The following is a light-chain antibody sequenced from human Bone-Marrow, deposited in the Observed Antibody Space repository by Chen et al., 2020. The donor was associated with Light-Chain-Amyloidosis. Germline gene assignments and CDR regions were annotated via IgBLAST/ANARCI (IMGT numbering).Light chain of an antibody. J-gene: IGLJ2*01. CDR1: SSDVGGYNY. Sequence: QSALTQPPSASGSLGQSVTISCTGTSSDVGGYNYVSWYQQHPGKAPKLMISEVSKRPSGVPDRFSGSKSGNTASRTVSGLQTYDEADYYCSSYGGRTNLVFGGGTKLTVL. CDR3: SSYGGRTNLV. CDR2: EVS. V-gene: IGLV2-8*01.